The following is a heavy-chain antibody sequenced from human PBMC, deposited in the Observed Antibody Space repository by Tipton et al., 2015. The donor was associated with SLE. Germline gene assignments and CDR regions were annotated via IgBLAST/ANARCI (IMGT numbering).Heavy chain of an antibody. CDR2: IYFRGNT. Sequence: GLVKPSETLSLTCTVSGGSISSTDYYWGWIRQPPGRGLEWIGSIYFRGNTYYNPSLKSRVTISVDTSKNQFSLKLTSVIAADTAVYYCARTNGGGATFFDYWGQGVLVTVSS. J-gene: IGHJ4*02. CDR1: GGSISSTDYY. V-gene: IGHV4-39*07. CDR3: ARTNGGGATFFDY. D-gene: IGHD3-16*01.